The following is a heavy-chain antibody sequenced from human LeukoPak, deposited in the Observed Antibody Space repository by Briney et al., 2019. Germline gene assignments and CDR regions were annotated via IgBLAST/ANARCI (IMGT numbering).Heavy chain of an antibody. CDR3: ARDWSRWSFDY. D-gene: IGHD6-13*01. J-gene: IGHJ4*02. CDR1: GGSISSSY. V-gene: IGHV4-4*07. CDR2: IYTSGST. Sequence: PSETLSLTCTVSGGSISSSYWSWIRQPAGKGLEWIGRIYTSGSTNYNPSLKSRVTMSVDTSKNQFSLKLSFLTAADTAVYYCARDWSRWSFDYWGQGTLVTVSS.